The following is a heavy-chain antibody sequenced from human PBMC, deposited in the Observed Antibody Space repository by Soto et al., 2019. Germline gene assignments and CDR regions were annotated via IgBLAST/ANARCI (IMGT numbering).Heavy chain of an antibody. Sequence: GGSLRLSCAASGFTFSSYGMHWVRQAPGKGLEWVAIIWYDGSNKYYADSVKGRFTISRDNSKNTLYLQMNSLRAEDTAVYYCARDPRGNWNYDYWGQGTLVTVSS. CDR3: ARDPRGNWNYDY. CDR1: GFTFSSYG. CDR2: IWYDGSNK. D-gene: IGHD1-7*01. J-gene: IGHJ4*02. V-gene: IGHV3-33*01.